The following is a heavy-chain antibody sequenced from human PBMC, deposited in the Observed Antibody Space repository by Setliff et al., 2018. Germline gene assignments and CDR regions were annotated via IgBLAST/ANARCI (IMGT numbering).Heavy chain of an antibody. CDR1: GGSISSISYY. D-gene: IGHD6-6*01. Sequence: SETLSLTCTVPGGSISSISYYWGWIRQPPGKGLEWIETVYDSGTTYYNPSLKSRVTIFVDTSKNQFSLNLNSVTAADTGVYYCARGRSIAARLLDSWGQGTLVNVSS. CDR2: VYDSGTT. J-gene: IGHJ4*02. V-gene: IGHV4-39*01. CDR3: ARGRSIAARLLDS.